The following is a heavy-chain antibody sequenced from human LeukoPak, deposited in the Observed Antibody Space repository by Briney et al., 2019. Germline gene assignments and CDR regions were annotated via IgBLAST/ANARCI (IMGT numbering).Heavy chain of an antibody. V-gene: IGHV4-38-2*02. CDR1: GYSTSSGYY. CDR3: ARAHYYDSSGYYRGVFDY. Sequence: SETLSLTCTVSGYSTSSGYYWGWIRQPPGKGRGGIGSIYYSGSTYYNPSLKSRVTISVDTSKNQFSLKLSSVTAADTAVYYCARAHYYDSSGYYRGVFDYWGQGTLVTVSS. D-gene: IGHD3-22*01. CDR2: IYYSGST. J-gene: IGHJ4*02.